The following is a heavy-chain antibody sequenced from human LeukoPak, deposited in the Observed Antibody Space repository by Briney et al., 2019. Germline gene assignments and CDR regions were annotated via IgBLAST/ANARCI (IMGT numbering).Heavy chain of an antibody. Sequence: GASVKVSCKASGYTFTGYYMHWVRQAPGQGLEWMGWINPNSGGTNYAQKVQGRVTMTRDTSISTAYMELSRLRSDDTAVYYCARDLWFGATSDYWGQGTLVTVSS. D-gene: IGHD3-10*01. CDR2: INPNSGGT. J-gene: IGHJ4*02. CDR1: GYTFTGYY. V-gene: IGHV1-2*02. CDR3: ARDLWFGATSDY.